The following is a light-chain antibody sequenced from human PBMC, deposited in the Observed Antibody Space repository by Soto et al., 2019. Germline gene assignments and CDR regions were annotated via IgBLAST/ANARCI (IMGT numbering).Light chain of an antibody. CDR2: DVY. Sequence: EIVMTQFSETLSVSPGERCTRSGMAGQGVTTNFAWYQQKSGQSVRLLIYDVYIRATGVTARFSATGSETDFTITISGLQSGDSAVYFCQLYNNWPFSVGPATRLEIK. CDR1: QGVTTN. V-gene: IGKV3-15*01. J-gene: IGKJ5*01. CDR3: QLYNNWPFS.